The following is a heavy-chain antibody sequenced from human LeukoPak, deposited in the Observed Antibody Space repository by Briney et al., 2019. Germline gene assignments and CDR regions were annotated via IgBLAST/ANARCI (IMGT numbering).Heavy chain of an antibody. CDR3: ARDPSKTTVTTAGASYYMDV. Sequence: ASVKVSCKASGYTFTSYYMHWVRQAPGQGHEWMGIINPSGGSTSYAQKFQGRVTMTRDMSTSTVYMELSSLRSEDTAVYYCARDPSKTTVTTAGASYYMDVWGKGTTVTVSS. V-gene: IGHV1-46*01. CDR2: INPSGGST. D-gene: IGHD4-17*01. J-gene: IGHJ6*03. CDR1: GYTFTSYY.